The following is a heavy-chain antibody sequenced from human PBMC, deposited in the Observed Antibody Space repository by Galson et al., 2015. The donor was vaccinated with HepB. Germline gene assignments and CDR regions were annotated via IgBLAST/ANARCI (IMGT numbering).Heavy chain of an antibody. V-gene: IGHV3-30*18. CDR1: GFSFSTYG. Sequence: SLRLSCAASGFSFSTYGMYWVRQAPGKGLEWVAVISYDGGYKYYGDSVKGRVTVSRDNSKNTLYLQMSRLRVEDAAVYHCAKALVGAPYGHHYYMDVWGKGTTVTVSS. CDR3: AKALVGAPYGHHYYMDV. J-gene: IGHJ6*03. CDR2: ISYDGGYK. D-gene: IGHD1-26*01.